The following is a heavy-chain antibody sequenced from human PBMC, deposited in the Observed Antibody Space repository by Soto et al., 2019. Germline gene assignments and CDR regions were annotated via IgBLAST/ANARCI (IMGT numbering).Heavy chain of an antibody. D-gene: IGHD6-19*01. CDR1: GFTFSSYG. CDR3: AKEIRYSSGWYHYYYGMDV. V-gene: IGHV3-30*18. Sequence: QVQLVESGGGVVQPGRSLRLSCAASGFTFSSYGMHWVCQAPGKGLEWVAVISYDGSNKYYADSVKGRFTISRDNSKNTLYLQMNSLRAEDTAVYYCAKEIRYSSGWYHYYYGMDVWGQGTTVTVSS. CDR2: ISYDGSNK. J-gene: IGHJ6*02.